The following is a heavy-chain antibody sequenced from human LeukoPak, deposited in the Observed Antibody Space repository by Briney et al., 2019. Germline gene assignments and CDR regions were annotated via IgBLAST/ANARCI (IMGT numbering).Heavy chain of an antibody. CDR2: ISWNSGSI. CDR3: ARVSATPPRPRTNAFDI. CDR1: GFTFDDYA. Sequence: PEGSLRLSCAASGFTFDDYAMHWVRQAPGKGLEWVSGISWNSGSIGYADSVKGRFTISRDNAKNSLYLQMNSLRAEDTAVYYCARVSATPPRPRTNAFDIWGQGTMVTVSS. D-gene: IGHD1-7*01. J-gene: IGHJ3*02. V-gene: IGHV3-9*01.